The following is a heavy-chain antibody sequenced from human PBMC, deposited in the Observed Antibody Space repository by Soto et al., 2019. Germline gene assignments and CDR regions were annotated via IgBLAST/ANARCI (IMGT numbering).Heavy chain of an antibody. V-gene: IGHV4-59*01. Sequence: PSETLSLTCTVSGGSISSYYWSWIRQPTGKGLEWIGYIYYSGSTNYNPSLKSRVTISVDTSKNQFSLKLSSVTAADTAVYYCARTVDYYDSSGLLQGAFDIWGHGTMVTVSS. CDR3: ARTVDYYDSSGLLQGAFDI. D-gene: IGHD3-22*01. CDR1: GGSISSYY. CDR2: IYYSGST. J-gene: IGHJ3*02.